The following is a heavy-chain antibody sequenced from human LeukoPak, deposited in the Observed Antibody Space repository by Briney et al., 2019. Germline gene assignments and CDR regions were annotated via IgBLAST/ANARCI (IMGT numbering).Heavy chain of an antibody. CDR3: ARYGTVAAFDY. J-gene: IGHJ4*02. D-gene: IGHD6-19*01. CDR2: VYYTGRT. CDR1: DGSTTGYY. Sequence: SETLSLTCSVSDGSTTGYYWSWIRQPPGKGLEWIAYVYYTGRTLYNPSLESRVTISVDTSKTQFSLTVTSVTAADTAVYYCARYGTVAAFDYWGQGTLVTVSS. V-gene: IGHV4-59*08.